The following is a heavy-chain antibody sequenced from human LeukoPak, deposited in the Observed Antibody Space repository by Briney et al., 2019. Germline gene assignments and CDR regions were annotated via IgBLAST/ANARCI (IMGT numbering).Heavy chain of an antibody. J-gene: IGHJ3*02. CDR3: ARAGFPVAFDI. D-gene: IGHD6-25*01. CDR1: GFTFSSYW. V-gene: IGHV3-74*01. Sequence: GGSLRLSCAASGFTFSSYWMHWVRQAPGEGLVWVSRINSDGSSTSYADSVKGRFTISRDNAKNTLYLQMNSLRAEDTAVYYCARAGFPVAFDIWGQGTMVTVSS. CDR2: INSDGSST.